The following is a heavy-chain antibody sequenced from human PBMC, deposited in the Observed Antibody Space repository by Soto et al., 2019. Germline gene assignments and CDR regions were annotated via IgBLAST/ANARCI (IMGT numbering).Heavy chain of an antibody. J-gene: IGHJ5*02. CDR2: VYHGGST. CDR3: ARVGPWVPYYYDSSPYTFENWFDP. Sequence: KASETLSLTCAVSGYSINSGGYFWGWVRQPPGRGLEWIGSVYHGGSTYYNPSLNSRVTLSIDMTNNHVSLILNSVTAADTAVYYCARVGPWVPYYYDSSPYTFENWFDPWGQGTLVTVSS. CDR1: GYSINSGGYF. V-gene: IGHV4-38-2*01. D-gene: IGHD3-22*01.